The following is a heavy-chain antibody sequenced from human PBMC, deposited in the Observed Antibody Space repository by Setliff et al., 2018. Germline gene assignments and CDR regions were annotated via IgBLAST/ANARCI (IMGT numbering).Heavy chain of an antibody. CDR2: ITGSGGGT. J-gene: IGHJ4*02. CDR3: ARAHSSTLSVHDY. CDR1: GFTFSSYA. V-gene: IGHV3-23*01. Sequence: GGSLRLSCAASGFTFSSYAMSWVRQAPGKGLEWVSLITGSGGGTYYADSVKGRLTISRDNSKNTLYLQMNSLRAEDTAVYYCARAHSSTLSVHDYWGQGTLVTVSS. D-gene: IGHD2-2*01.